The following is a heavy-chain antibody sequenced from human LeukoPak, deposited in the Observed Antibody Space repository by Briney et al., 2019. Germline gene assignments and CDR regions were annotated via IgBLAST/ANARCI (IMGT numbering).Heavy chain of an antibody. CDR3: ARAGWGSGLYFDY. Sequence: GASVKVSCKASGYDCTSVGITWVRRAPGQGLEWMGWISPYNGNTRYAQKFQGRVAMTTDTSTTTAYMELRGLRFNDTAVYYCARAGWGSGLYFDYWGQGTLVTVSS. CDR1: GYDCTSVG. V-gene: IGHV1-18*01. CDR2: ISPYNGNT. J-gene: IGHJ4*02. D-gene: IGHD6-19*01.